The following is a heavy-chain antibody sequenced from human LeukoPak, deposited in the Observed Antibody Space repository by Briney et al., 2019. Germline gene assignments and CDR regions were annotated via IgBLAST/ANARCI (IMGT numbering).Heavy chain of an antibody. D-gene: IGHD6-6*01. Sequence: SETLSLTCAVYGGSFSGYYWSWIRQPPGKGLEWIGEINHSGSTNYNPSLKSRVTISVDTSKNQFSLKLSSVTAADTAVYYCARDLRYSSSFSYYYYYYMDVWGKGTTVTVSS. CDR3: ARDLRYSSSFSYYYYYYMDV. CDR1: GGSFSGYY. J-gene: IGHJ6*03. CDR2: INHSGST. V-gene: IGHV4-34*01.